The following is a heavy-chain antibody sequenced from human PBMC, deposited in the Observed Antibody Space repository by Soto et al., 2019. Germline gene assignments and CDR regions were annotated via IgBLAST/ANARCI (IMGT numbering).Heavy chain of an antibody. J-gene: IGHJ4*02. CDR1: GGTFSSYA. CDR3: ARGGIGGERGYSRPKDY. CDR2: IIPIFGTA. V-gene: IGHV1-69*12. Sequence: QVQLVQSRAEVKKPGSSVKVSCKASGGTFSSYAISWVRQAPGQGLEWMGGIIPIFGTANYAQKFQGRVTITADESTSTAYMELSSLRSEDTAVYYCARGGIGGERGYSRPKDYWGQGTLVTVSS. D-gene: IGHD5-18*01.